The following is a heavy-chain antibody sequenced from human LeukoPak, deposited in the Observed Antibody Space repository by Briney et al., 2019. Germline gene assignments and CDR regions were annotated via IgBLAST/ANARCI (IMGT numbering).Heavy chain of an antibody. CDR1: NYSIKTGYY. J-gene: IGHJ5*02. CDR3: ARSDEYDH. V-gene: IGHV4-38-2*02. D-gene: IGHD2/OR15-2a*01. Sequence: PSETLSLTCTVSNYSIKTGYYWAWIRQPPGKRLEWIGSIYHSGNTYYNPSLKSRVTISVDTSKNQFSLKLTSVTAADTAMYYCARSDEYDHWGQGTLVTVSS. CDR2: IYHSGNT.